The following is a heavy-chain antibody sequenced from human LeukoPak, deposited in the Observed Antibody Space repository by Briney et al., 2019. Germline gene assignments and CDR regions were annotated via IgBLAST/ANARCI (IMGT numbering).Heavy chain of an antibody. J-gene: IGHJ4*02. Sequence: GRSLRLSCAASGFTFRSYGMHWVRQAPGKGLEWVAVIWYDGSNKYYADSVKGRFTVSRDNSKNTQYLQMNSLRAEDTAVYYCATAVASSSGWYADYWGQGTLVTVSS. V-gene: IGHV3-33*01. CDR1: GFTFRSYG. D-gene: IGHD6-19*01. CDR2: IWYDGSNK. CDR3: ATAVASSSGWYADY.